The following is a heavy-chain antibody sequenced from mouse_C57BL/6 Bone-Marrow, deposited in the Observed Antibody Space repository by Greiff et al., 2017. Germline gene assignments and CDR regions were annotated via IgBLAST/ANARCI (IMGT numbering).Heavy chain of an antibody. J-gene: IGHJ3*01. CDR2: IDPEDGET. D-gene: IGHD1-1*01. CDR1: GFNIKDYY. V-gene: IGHV14-2*01. CDR3: ARRGFNYYGSSPAAFAY. Sequence: EVKLQQSGAELVKPGASVKLSCTASGFNIKDYYMHWVKQRTEQGLEWIGRIDPEDGETKYAPKFQGKATITADTSSNTAYLQLSSLTSEDTAVYYCARRGFNYYGSSPAAFAYWGQGTLVTVSA.